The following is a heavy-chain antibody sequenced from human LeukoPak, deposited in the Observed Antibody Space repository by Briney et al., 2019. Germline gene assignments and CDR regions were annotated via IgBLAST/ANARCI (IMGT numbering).Heavy chain of an antibody. D-gene: IGHD2-15*01. CDR3: ARRDPIGLYYFDY. V-gene: IGHV5-51*01. Sequence: GESLKISCKGSGYSFTSYWIGWVRQMPGKGLEWMGITYPGDSDTRYSPSFQGQVTISADKSISTAYLQWSSLKASDTAMYYCARRDPIGLYYFDYWGQGTLVTVSS. CDR1: GYSFTSYW. CDR2: TYPGDSDT. J-gene: IGHJ4*02.